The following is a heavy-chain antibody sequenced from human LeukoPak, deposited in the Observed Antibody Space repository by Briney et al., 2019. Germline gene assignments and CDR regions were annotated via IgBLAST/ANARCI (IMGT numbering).Heavy chain of an antibody. Sequence: SVKVSCKASGGTFSSYTISWARQAPGQGLEWMGRIIPILGIANYAQNFQGRVTITADKSTSTAYMELSSLRSEDTAVYYCARDLTAGTEDYYYYYTDVWGKGTTVTVSS. D-gene: IGHD6-13*01. CDR2: IIPILGIA. J-gene: IGHJ6*03. V-gene: IGHV1-69*04. CDR1: GGTFSSYT. CDR3: ARDLTAGTEDYYYYYTDV.